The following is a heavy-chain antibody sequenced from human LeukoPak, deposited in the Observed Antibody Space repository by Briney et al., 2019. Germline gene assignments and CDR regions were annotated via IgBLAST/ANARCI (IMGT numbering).Heavy chain of an antibody. V-gene: IGHV3-53*01. Sequence: PGGSLRPSCAASGFTVSSNYMSWVRQAPGKGLEWVSVIYSGGSTYYADSVKGRFTISRDNSKNTLYLQMNSLRAEDTAVYYCARGITMVRGVIIPGDAFDIWGQGTMVTVSS. J-gene: IGHJ3*02. CDR3: ARGITMVRGVIIPGDAFDI. CDR1: GFTVSSNY. CDR2: IYSGGST. D-gene: IGHD3-10*01.